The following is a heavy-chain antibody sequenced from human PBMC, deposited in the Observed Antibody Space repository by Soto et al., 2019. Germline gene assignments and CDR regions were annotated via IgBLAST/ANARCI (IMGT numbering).Heavy chain of an antibody. Sequence: QVQLVQSGAEVKKPGSSVKVSCKASGDTFSTYTITWMRQAPGQGLEWMGGIIPRSATSNYAQKFQGRVTFTANECTNTAYMELSSLRSEDTAVYYCARDGLVLVPTTVNSDYYYYAMDVWGQGTTVTVSS. D-gene: IGHD2-2*01. CDR2: IIPRSATS. V-gene: IGHV1-69*12. CDR3: ARDGLVLVPTTVNSDYYYYAMDV. J-gene: IGHJ6*02. CDR1: GDTFSTYT.